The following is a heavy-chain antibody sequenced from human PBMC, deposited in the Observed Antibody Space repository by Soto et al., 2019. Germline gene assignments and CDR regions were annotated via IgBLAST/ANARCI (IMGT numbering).Heavy chain of an antibody. D-gene: IGHD2-21*02. Sequence: EASVKVSCKASGYTFTSYGISWVRQAPGQGLEWMGWISAYNGNTNYAQKLQGRVTMTTDTSTSTAYMELRSLRSDDTAVYYCARGQVVVTAIDAFDIWGQGTMVTVSS. V-gene: IGHV1-18*04. CDR2: ISAYNGNT. CDR3: ARGQVVVTAIDAFDI. J-gene: IGHJ3*02. CDR1: GYTFTSYG.